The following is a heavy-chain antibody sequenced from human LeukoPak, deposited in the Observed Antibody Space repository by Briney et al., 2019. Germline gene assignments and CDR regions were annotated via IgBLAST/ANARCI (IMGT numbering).Heavy chain of an antibody. CDR1: GYTFTSYG. V-gene: IGHV1-18*01. J-gene: IGHJ4*02. CDR3: ARETYYYDSSGYYYPDY. Sequence: ASVKVSCKASGYTFTSYGISWVRQAPGQGLEWMGWIRAYNGNTNYAQKLQGRVTMTTDTSTSTAYMELRSLRSDDTAVYYCARETYYYDSSGYYYPDYWGQGTLVTVSS. D-gene: IGHD3-22*01. CDR2: IRAYNGNT.